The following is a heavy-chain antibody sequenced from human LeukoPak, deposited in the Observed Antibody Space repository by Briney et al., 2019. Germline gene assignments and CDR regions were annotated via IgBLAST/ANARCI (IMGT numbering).Heavy chain of an antibody. CDR2: IYTSGST. J-gene: IGHJ4*02. V-gene: IGHV4-61*02. CDR3: ARVTGYRIEDYFDY. D-gene: IGHD6-13*01. CDR1: GGSISSGSYY. Sequence: SETLSLTCTVSGGSISSGSYYWSWIRQPAGKGLEWIGRIYTSGSTKYNPSLKSRVTISVDTSKNQFSLKLSSVTAADTAVYYCARVTGYRIEDYFDYWGQGTLVTVSS.